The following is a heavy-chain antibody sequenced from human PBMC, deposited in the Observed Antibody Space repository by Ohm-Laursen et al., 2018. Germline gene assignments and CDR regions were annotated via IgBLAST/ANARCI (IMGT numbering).Heavy chain of an antibody. D-gene: IGHD2-2*02. CDR3: ARDSLGYCSSTSCYNPDY. Sequence: GSLRLSCTASGFTFSSYSMNWVRQAPGKGLEWVSSISSSSSYIYYADSVKGRFTISRDNAKNSLYLQMNSLRAEDTAVYYCARDSLGYCSSTSCYNPDYWGQGTLVTVSS. J-gene: IGHJ4*02. CDR1: GFTFSSYS. CDR2: ISSSSSYI. V-gene: IGHV3-21*01.